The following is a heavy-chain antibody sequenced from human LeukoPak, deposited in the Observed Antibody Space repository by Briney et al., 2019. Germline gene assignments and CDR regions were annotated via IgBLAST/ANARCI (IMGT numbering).Heavy chain of an antibody. CDR2: IYTSGST. V-gene: IGHV4-4*07. CDR3: ASDVGY. Sequence: PSETLSLTCTVSGGSISTDYWTSIRQPAGKGLEWIGLIYTSGSTNYNPSLKSRVTMSVDTSKNQFSLKLTSVTATDTAVYYCASDVGYCGQGTLVTVSS. CDR1: GGSISTDY. J-gene: IGHJ4*02.